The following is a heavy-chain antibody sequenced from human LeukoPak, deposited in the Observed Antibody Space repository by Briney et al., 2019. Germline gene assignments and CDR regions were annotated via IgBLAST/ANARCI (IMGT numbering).Heavy chain of an antibody. J-gene: IGHJ4*02. CDR1: GFTFSTYS. D-gene: IGHD1-26*01. Sequence: PGGSLRLSCVVSGFTFSTYSMNWVRQAPGKGLEWVSSISTSSSYIYYADSVKGRFTISRDNAKNSLYLQMNSLRAEDTAVYYCARGRVGATILNYWGQGTPVTVSS. V-gene: IGHV3-21*01. CDR2: ISTSSSYI. CDR3: ARGRVGATILNY.